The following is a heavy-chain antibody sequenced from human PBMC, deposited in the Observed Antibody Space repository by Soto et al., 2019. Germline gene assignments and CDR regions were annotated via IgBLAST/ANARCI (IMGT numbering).Heavy chain of an antibody. D-gene: IGHD6-19*01. CDR1: GFTFSSYA. CDR2: ISYDGSNK. J-gene: IGHJ4*02. Sequence: QVQLVESGGGVVQPGRSLRLSCTASGFTFSSYAMHWVRQAPGKGLEWVAVISYDGSNKYYADSVKGRFTISRDNSKNTMYLQMNSLIVEDTAVYYCARPYSSGWYGYLDYWGQGTLVTVSS. CDR3: ARPYSSGWYGYLDY. V-gene: IGHV3-30-3*01.